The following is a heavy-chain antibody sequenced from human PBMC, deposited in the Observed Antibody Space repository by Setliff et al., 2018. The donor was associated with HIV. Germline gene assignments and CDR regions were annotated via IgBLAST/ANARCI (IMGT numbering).Heavy chain of an antibody. CDR1: GYTFTTYS. J-gene: IGHJ4*01. CDR3: ARGALLAVFDFDH. Sequence: ASVKVSCKASGYTFTTYSLHWVRQAPGQSLEWMGWINVGNGDTKYSQALQDRITITRDTSANTAYMELSSLGSDDTADYLCARGALLAVFDFDHWGHGTLVTGSS. D-gene: IGHD3-10*01. CDR2: INVGNGDT. V-gene: IGHV1-3*01.